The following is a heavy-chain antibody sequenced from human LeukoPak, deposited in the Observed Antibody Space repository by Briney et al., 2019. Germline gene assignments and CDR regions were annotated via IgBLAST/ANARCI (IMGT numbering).Heavy chain of an antibody. V-gene: IGHV3-7*01. CDR2: IKQDGSEK. Sequence: GGSLRLSCVASGFTFSSYWMSWVRQAPGKGLEWVANIKQDGSEKYYVDPVKGRFTISRDNAKNSLYLQMNSLRAEDTAVYYCARGAWTFDYWGQGTLVSVSS. CDR3: ARGAWTFDY. J-gene: IGHJ4*02. CDR1: GFTFSSYW. D-gene: IGHD3/OR15-3a*01.